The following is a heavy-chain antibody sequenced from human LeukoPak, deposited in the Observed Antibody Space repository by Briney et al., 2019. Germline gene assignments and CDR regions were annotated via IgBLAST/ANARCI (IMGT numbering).Heavy chain of an antibody. J-gene: IGHJ4*02. CDR2: IYHSGSP. CDR3: AKLNNYDSMIDY. V-gene: IGHV4-38-2*02. CDR1: GYSISSGYY. Sequence: SETLSLTCTVSGYSISSGYYWGWIRPPPGKGLEWIGNIYHSGSPYYNPSLKSRITISLDTSKNQFSLKLSSLTAADTAVYYCAKLNNYDSMIDYWGQGTLVTVSS. D-gene: IGHD3-3*01.